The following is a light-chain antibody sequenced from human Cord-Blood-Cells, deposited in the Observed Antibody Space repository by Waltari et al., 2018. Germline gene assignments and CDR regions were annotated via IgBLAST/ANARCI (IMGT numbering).Light chain of an antibody. Sequence: SELTQDPAVSVAFGQTVRITCQGDSLRSYYASWYQQKPGQAPVLVIYGKNNRPSGIPDRFSGSSSGNTASLTITGAQAEDEADYYCNSRDSSGNHVVFGGGTKLTVL. V-gene: IGLV3-19*01. J-gene: IGLJ2*01. CDR1: SLRSYY. CDR2: GKN. CDR3: NSRDSSGNHVV.